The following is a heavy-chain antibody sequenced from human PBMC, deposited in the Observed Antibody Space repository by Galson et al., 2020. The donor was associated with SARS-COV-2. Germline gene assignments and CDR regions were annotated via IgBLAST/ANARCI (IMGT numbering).Heavy chain of an antibody. CDR2: IKSKTDGGTT. CDR3: TTAPDYYGSRKFDP. CDR1: GFTFSNAW. D-gene: IGHD3-10*01. J-gene: IGHJ5*02. Sequence: GESLKISCAASGFTFSNAWMSWVRQAPGKGLEWVGRIKSKTDGGTTDYAAPVKGRFTISRDDSKNTLYLQMNSLKTEDTAVYYCTTAPDYYGSRKFDPWGQGTLVTVSS. V-gene: IGHV3-15*01.